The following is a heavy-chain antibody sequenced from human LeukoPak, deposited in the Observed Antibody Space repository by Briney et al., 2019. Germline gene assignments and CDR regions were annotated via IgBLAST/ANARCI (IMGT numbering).Heavy chain of an antibody. CDR3: AKIKKLWFGELFHYYYYYMDV. CDR1: GFTFSSYA. CDR2: ISSSSSTI. D-gene: IGHD3-10*01. V-gene: IGHV3-48*01. Sequence: GGSLRLSCAASGFTFSSYAMHWVRQAPGKGLEWVSYISSSSSTIYYADSVKGRFTISRDNSKNTLYLQMNSLRAEDTAVYYCAKIKKLWFGELFHYYYYYMDVWGKGTTVTISS. J-gene: IGHJ6*03.